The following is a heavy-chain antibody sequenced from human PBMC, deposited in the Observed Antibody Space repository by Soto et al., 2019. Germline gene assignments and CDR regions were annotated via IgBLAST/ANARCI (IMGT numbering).Heavy chain of an antibody. CDR2: IYYSGST. Sequence: SETLSLTCTVSGGSISSYYWSGIRQPPGKGLEWIGYIYYSGSTNYNPSLKSRVTISVDTSKNQFSLKLSSVTAADTAVYYCARRYGGTLDHWGQGTLVTVS. CDR1: GGSISSYY. CDR3: ARRYGGTLDH. J-gene: IGHJ4*02. D-gene: IGHD4-17*01. V-gene: IGHV4-59*08.